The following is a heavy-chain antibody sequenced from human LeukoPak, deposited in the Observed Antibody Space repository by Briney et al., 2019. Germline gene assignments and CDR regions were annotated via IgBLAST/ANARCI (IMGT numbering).Heavy chain of an antibody. CDR1: EFTFSSYG. J-gene: IGHJ4*02. V-gene: IGHV3-30*18. CDR2: ISYDGSNK. CDR3: ANLPL. Sequence: GRSLRLSCAASEFTFSSYGMHWVRQAPGEGLEWVAVISYDGSNKYYADSVKGRFTISRDNSKNTLYLQMHSLRPEDAAVYYCANLPLWGQGTLVTVSS.